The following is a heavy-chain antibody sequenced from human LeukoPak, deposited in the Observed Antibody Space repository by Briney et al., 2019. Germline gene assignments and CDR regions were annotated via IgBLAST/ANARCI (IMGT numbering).Heavy chain of an antibody. V-gene: IGHV3-48*04. D-gene: IGHD4-23*01. CDR2: ISSSSSTT. Sequence: PGGSLRLSCAASGFTFSSYSMNWVRQAPGKGLEWVSYISSSSSTTYYADSVKGRFTISRDNAKNSLYLQMNSLRAEDTAVYYCARGGVDYGGNSFDYWGQGTLVTVSS. J-gene: IGHJ4*02. CDR1: GFTFSSYS. CDR3: ARGGVDYGGNSFDY.